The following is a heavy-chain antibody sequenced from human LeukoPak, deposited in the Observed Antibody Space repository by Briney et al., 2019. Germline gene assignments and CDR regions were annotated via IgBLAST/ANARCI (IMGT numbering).Heavy chain of an antibody. Sequence: TGGSLRLSCAASGFTFSSYWMSWVRQAPGKGLEWVANIKEDGSERYYVDSVQGRFTISRDNAKNPLYLQMNSLRAEDTAVYYCARDPRNVGLAPWGQGTLVTVSS. CDR1: GFTFSSYW. J-gene: IGHJ5*02. V-gene: IGHV3-7*01. CDR3: ARDPRNVGLAP. CDR2: IKEDGSER. D-gene: IGHD2-15*01.